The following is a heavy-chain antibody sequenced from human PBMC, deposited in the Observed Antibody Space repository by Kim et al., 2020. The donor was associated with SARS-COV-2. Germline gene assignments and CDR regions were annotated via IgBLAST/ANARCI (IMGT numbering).Heavy chain of an antibody. V-gene: IGHV1-24*01. CDR2: FDPEDGET. J-gene: IGHJ6*04. D-gene: IGHD2-2*01. CDR1: GYTLTELS. Sequence: ASVKVSCKVSGYTLTELSMHWVRQAPGKGLEWMGGFDPEDGETIYAQKFQGRVTMTEDTSTDTAYMELSSLRSEDTAVYYCATSPCVVVPVDMPVYYYGMDVWGKGTTVTVSS. CDR3: ATSPCVVVPVDMPVYYYGMDV.